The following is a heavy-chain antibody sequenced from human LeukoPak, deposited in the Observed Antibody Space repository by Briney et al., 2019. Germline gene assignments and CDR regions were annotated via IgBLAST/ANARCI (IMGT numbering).Heavy chain of an antibody. J-gene: IGHJ4*02. V-gene: IGHV1-18*01. CDR1: GYTFTSYG. Sequence: ASVKVSCKASGYTFTSYGISWVRQAPGQGLEWMRWISAYNGNTNYAQKLQGRVTMTTDTSTSTAYMELRSLRSDDTAVYYCARDLRYGSGSYTLDYWGQGTLVTVSS. CDR2: ISAYNGNT. D-gene: IGHD3-10*01. CDR3: ARDLRYGSGSYTLDY.